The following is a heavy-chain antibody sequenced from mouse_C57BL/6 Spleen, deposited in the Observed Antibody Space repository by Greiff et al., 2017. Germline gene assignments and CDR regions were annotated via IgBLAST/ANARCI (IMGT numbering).Heavy chain of an antibody. V-gene: IGHV5-17*01. CDR1: GFTFSDYG. J-gene: IGHJ3*01. CDR3: ASGSYDWFAY. CDR2: IGTGSSTI. Sequence: EVQLLQSGAGLVKPGASVKLSCAASGFTFSDYGMHWVSQSPEQGLEWVGYIGTGSSTIYYADKVKGRSTISRDNATNTLFLQMTSLASEDTAIYYCASGSYDWFAYWGQGTLGTVSA. D-gene: IGHD2-12*01.